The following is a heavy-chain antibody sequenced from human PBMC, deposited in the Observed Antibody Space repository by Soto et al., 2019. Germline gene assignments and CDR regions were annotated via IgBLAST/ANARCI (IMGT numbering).Heavy chain of an antibody. CDR3: AREVPYGYSRFDY. V-gene: IGHV1-3*01. Sequence: QVHLVQSGAEVKKPGASVKVSCKTSGYTFTNNVIHWVRQAPGQRLEWMGWVNAGNDNTKWSREFQGRITLTKDTSATTAYLELSSLTSTDTAIYFCAREVPYGYSRFDYWGQGTLVTVSS. CDR1: GYTFTNNV. J-gene: IGHJ4*02. CDR2: VNAGNDNT. D-gene: IGHD5-18*01.